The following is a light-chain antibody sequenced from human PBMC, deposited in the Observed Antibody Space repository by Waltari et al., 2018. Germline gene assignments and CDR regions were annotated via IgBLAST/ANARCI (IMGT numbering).Light chain of an antibody. Sequence: EIVLTQSPGTLSLSPGERATLSCRASQSVGRSLAWYQQKPGQAPRLLIYGAFIRATCIADRFSGSGSVTDFSLTISRLEPEDFAVYYCQHYVRLPVTFGQGTKVEIK. CDR1: QSVGRS. V-gene: IGKV3-20*01. CDR3: QHYVRLPVT. CDR2: GAF. J-gene: IGKJ1*01.